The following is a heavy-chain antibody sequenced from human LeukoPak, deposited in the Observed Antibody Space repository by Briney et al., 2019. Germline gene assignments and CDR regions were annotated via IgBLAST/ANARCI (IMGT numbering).Heavy chain of an antibody. V-gene: IGHV5-51*01. D-gene: IGHD6-13*01. J-gene: IGHJ4*02. Sequence: PGESLKISCKGSGYSFATYWIVWVRQMPGKGLEWVGVIYPGDSDTRYSPSFQGQVTISADKSISTAYLQWSSLKASDTAMYHCARLGQVSPRLYSSSWYFDYWGQGTLVTVSS. CDR2: IYPGDSDT. CDR1: GYSFATYW. CDR3: ARLGQVSPRLYSSSWYFDY.